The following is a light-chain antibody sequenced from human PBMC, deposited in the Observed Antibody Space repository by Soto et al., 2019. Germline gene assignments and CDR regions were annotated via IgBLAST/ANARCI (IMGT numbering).Light chain of an antibody. CDR3: AAWDDSLSVFYV. J-gene: IGLJ1*01. Sequence: QSVLTQPPSASGTPGQRVTISCSGSSSNFGSNYVYWYQQLPGTAPKLLIYRNNQRPSGVPDRFSGSKSGTSASLAISGLRSEDEADYYCAAWDDSLSVFYVFGTGTKVTVL. CDR1: SSNFGSNY. V-gene: IGLV1-47*01. CDR2: RNN.